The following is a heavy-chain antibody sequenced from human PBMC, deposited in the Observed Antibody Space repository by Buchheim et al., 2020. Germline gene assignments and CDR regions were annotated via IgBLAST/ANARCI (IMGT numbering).Heavy chain of an antibody. Sequence: QVQLVESGGGLVKPGGSLRLSCATSGFTFNDFHMSWIRQAPGKGLEWISYISDSSIYYADSVRGRFTISRDNAKSSLYLQLHNQGAEDTAVDYCAIHAREQLWTFRFDPWGQGT. CDR2: ISDSSI. D-gene: IGHD1/OR15-1a*01. V-gene: IGHV3-11*01. J-gene: IGHJ5*02. CDR1: GFTFNDFH. CDR3: AIHAREQLWTFRFDP.